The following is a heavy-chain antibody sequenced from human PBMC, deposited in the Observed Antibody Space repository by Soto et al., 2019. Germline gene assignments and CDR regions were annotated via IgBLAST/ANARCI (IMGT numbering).Heavy chain of an antibody. CDR1: GGTFSSYA. CDR3: ARERGGYCSGGSCYGTVDYFDY. V-gene: IGHV1-69*01. J-gene: IGHJ4*02. CDR2: IIPIFGTA. D-gene: IGHD2-15*01. Sequence: QVQLVQSGAEVKKPGSSVKVSCKASGGTFSSYAISWVRQAPGQGLEWMGGIIPIFGTANYAQKFQGRVTITAADSTSTAYMELSSLRSEDTAVYYCARERGGYCSGGSCYGTVDYFDYWGQGTLVTVSS.